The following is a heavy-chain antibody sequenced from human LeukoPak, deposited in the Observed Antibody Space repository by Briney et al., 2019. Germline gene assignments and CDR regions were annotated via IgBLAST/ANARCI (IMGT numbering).Heavy chain of an antibody. J-gene: IGHJ4*02. CDR2: ISPYNGNT. D-gene: IGHD1-26*01. V-gene: IGHV1-18*01. CDR1: GYTFIRYG. CDR3: AREESIGSYQFLHDY. Sequence: GVSVKVSCKASGYTFIRYGITWVRQAPGQGLEWMAWISPYNGNTKYAQKFQGRVTMTTDTSTSTAYMELRSLTSDDTAVYYCAREESIGSYQFLHDYWGQGTLVTVSS.